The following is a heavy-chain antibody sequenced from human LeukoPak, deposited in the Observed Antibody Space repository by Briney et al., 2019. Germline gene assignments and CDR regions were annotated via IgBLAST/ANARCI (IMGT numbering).Heavy chain of an antibody. CDR2: ISSSSSTI. D-gene: IGHD5-18*01. J-gene: IGHJ4*02. CDR3: ARGKVDTAMAPPDY. Sequence: GGSLRLSCAASGFTFSSYGMHWVRQAPGKGLEWVSYISSSSSTIYYADSVKGRFTISRDNAKNSLYLQMNSLRAEDTAVYYCARGKVDTAMAPPDYWGQGTLVTVSS. V-gene: IGHV3-48*04. CDR1: GFTFSSYG.